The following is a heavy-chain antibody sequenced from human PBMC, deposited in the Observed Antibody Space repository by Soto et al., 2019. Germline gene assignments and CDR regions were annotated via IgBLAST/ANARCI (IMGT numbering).Heavy chain of an antibody. CDR3: ARDLVRFLEWLSVSDAFDI. CDR2: INAGNGNT. CDR1: GYTFTSYA. Sequence: ASVKVSCKASGYTFTSYAMHWVRQAPGQRLEWMGWINAGNGNTKYSQKFQGRVTITRDTSASTAYMELSSLRSKDTAVYYCARDLVRFLEWLSVSDAFDIWGQGTMVTVSS. V-gene: IGHV1-3*01. J-gene: IGHJ3*02. D-gene: IGHD3-3*01.